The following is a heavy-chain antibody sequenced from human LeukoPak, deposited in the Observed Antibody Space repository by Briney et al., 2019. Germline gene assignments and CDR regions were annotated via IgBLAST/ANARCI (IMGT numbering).Heavy chain of an antibody. CDR1: GGSISNSIYY. J-gene: IGHJ4*02. D-gene: IGHD1-26*01. Sequence: PSETLSLTCTVSGGSISNSIYYWGWIRQAPGKGLEWVSAISANGDSTYYADSVKGRFTISRDNSKNTLYLHMNSLTAEDTAVYYCANWQSGSRVFFDYWGQGTLVTVSS. CDR3: ANWQSGSRVFFDY. CDR2: ISANGDST. V-gene: IGHV3-23*01.